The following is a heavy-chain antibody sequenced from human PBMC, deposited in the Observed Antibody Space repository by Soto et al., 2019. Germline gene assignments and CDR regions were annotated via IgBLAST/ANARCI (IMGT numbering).Heavy chain of an antibody. Sequence: EFCPTLVNPTETLTLTCTVSGFSLSNARMGVSWIRQPPGKALEWLAHIFSNDEKSYSTSLKSRLTISKDTSKSQVVLTMTNMDPVDTATYYCARILVRGVISPTYWFDPWGQGTLVTVSS. J-gene: IGHJ5*02. V-gene: IGHV2-26*01. CDR1: GFSLSNARMG. D-gene: IGHD3-10*01. CDR3: ARILVRGVISPTYWFDP. CDR2: IFSNDEK.